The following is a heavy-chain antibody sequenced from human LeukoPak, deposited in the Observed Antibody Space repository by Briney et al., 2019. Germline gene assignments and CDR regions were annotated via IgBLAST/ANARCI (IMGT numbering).Heavy chain of an antibody. J-gene: IGHJ4*02. CDR3: ASRTGYYDSSGYDY. V-gene: IGHV3-30-3*01. Sequence: GGSLRLSCAASGFTFSSYAMSWVRQAPGKGLEWVTIISNDGSNKNYADSVKGRFTISRDNAKNSLYLQMNSLRAEDTAVYYCASRTGYYDSSGYDYWGQGTLVTVSS. D-gene: IGHD3-22*01. CDR1: GFTFSSYA. CDR2: ISNDGSNK.